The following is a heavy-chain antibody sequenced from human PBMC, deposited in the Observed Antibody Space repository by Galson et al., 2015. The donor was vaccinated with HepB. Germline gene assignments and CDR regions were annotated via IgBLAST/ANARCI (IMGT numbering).Heavy chain of an antibody. CDR2: IIPILGIA. V-gene: IGHV1-69*04. CDR3: ARVNFDWLTLISQNWFDP. D-gene: IGHD3-9*01. J-gene: IGHJ5*02. Sequence: SVKVSCKASGGTFSSYATSWVRQAPGQGLEWMGRIIPILGIANYAQTFQGRVTITADKSTSTAYMELSSLRSEDTAVYYCARVNFDWLTLISQNWFDPWGQGTLVTVSS. CDR1: GGTFSSYA.